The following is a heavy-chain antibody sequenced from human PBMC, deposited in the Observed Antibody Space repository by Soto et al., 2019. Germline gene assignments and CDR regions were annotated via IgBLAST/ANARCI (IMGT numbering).Heavy chain of an antibody. J-gene: IGHJ6*02. Sequence: PSETLSLTCTVSGGSVSSGSYYWSWIRQPPGKGLEWIGYIYYSGSTNYNPSLKSRVTISVDTSKNQFSLKLSSVTAADTAVYYCARLQIITVAGRVYYYGMDVCGQGSTVTVSS. CDR3: ARLQIITVAGRVYYYGMDV. V-gene: IGHV4-61*01. CDR2: IYYSGST. CDR1: GGSVSSGSYY. D-gene: IGHD6-19*01.